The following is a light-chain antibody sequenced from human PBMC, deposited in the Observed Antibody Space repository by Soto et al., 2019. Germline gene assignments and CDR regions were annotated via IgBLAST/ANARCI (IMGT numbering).Light chain of an antibody. CDR3: HQYDSWT. J-gene: IGKJ1*01. V-gene: IGKV3-20*01. CDR1: QSVSSTD. Sequence: IGFREFPGGLSASPGERDNLSFRASQSVSSTDVARYQQKPGQAPRLLIYGASSRATGIPDRFSGSGSGTDFTLTISRLKPEDFAVYYCHQYDSWTFGQGAWVDIK. CDR2: GAS.